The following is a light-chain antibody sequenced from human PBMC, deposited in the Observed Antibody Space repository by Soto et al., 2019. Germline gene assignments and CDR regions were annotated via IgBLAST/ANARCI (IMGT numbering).Light chain of an antibody. CDR3: HQYNNWPPGT. CDR2: GAS. J-gene: IGKJ4*01. V-gene: IGKV3-15*01. CDR1: QSVSSN. Sequence: EIVMTQSPATLSVYPGERATLSCRASQSVSSNLAWYQQKSGQAPRLLIYGASTRATGFPARFSGSGSGTEFTLTISSLQSEDFAVYYCHQYNNWPPGTFGGGTKVEIK.